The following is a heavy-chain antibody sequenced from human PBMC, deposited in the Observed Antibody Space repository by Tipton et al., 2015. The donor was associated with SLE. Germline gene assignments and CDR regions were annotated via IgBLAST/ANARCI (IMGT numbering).Heavy chain of an antibody. CDR1: GFSVRSYA. CDR2: ISGSST. Sequence: GSLRLSCAVSGFSVRSYAIHWVRQAPGKGLEWVSGISGSSTYNADSVMGRFTITRDIAKNTVYLQMNGLRAEVTAVYYCAKDHRAADSDFWSGYYIDYWGQGTLVTVSS. J-gene: IGHJ4*02. V-gene: IGHV3-23*01. D-gene: IGHD3-3*01. CDR3: AKDHRAADSDFWSGYYIDY.